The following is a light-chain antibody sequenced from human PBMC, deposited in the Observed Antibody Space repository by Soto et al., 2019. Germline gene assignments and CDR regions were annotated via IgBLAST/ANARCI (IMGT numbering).Light chain of an antibody. V-gene: IGKV1-5*03. CDR2: KAS. CDR1: QSISIW. CDR3: QQYDTFLS. Sequence: DIQLTQSPSTLSASGGDRAIITCRASQSISIWVALYQQKPGKAPKLLISKASSLESGVPSRFSGSGSGTEFTLTISSLQPDDFATYYCQQYDTFLSFGGGTKVEIK. J-gene: IGKJ4*01.